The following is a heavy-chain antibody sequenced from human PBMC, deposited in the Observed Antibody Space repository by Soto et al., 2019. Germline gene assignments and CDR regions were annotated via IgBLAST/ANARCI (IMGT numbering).Heavy chain of an antibody. V-gene: IGHV3-74*01. CDR3: TRAFYQWDPDWFDP. D-gene: IGHD2-8*01. CDR1: GFTFSSYW. CDR2: INSDGSST. J-gene: IGHJ5*02. Sequence: EVQLVESGGGLVQPGGSLRLSCAASGFTFSSYWMHWVRQAPGKGLVWVSRINSDGSSTSYADSVKGRFTIPRDNAKNTLYLQMNSLRAEDTAVYYCTRAFYQWDPDWFDPWGQGTLVTVSS.